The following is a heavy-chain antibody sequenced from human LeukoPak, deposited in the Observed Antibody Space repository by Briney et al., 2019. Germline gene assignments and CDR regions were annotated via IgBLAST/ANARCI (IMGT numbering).Heavy chain of an antibody. CDR3: ARVLRPMASQYYFDY. V-gene: IGHV4-61*08. Sequence: SETLSLSCAVSGGSSRSGDYFWSWIRQPPGKGLEWIGYIYYSGTTSYNPSLKTRVTISIDTSKNQFSLKLSSVTAADTAVYYCARVLRPMASQYYFDYWGQGTLVTVSS. CDR1: GGSSRSGDYF. D-gene: IGHD3-10*01. J-gene: IGHJ4*02. CDR2: IYYSGTT.